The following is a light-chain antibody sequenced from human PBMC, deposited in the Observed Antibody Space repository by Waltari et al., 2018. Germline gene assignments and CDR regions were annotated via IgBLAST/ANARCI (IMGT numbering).Light chain of an antibody. CDR1: QSLLISNGYNY. CDR3: MQALQTPT. V-gene: IGKV2-28*01. CDR2: LGS. J-gene: IGKJ5*01. Sequence: DIVMTQSPLSLPVTPGEPASISCRSSQSLLISNGYNYLDWYLQKPGQSPQLLIYLGSNRSSGVPDRFSGSGSGADFTLTISRVEAEDVGVYYCMQALQTPTFGQGTRLEIK.